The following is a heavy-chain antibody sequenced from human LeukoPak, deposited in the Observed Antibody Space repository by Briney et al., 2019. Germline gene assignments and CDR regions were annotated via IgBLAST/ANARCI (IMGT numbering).Heavy chain of an antibody. CDR1: GYTFTSYG. CDR3: AKVRNDLESDY. V-gene: IGHV1-18*01. D-gene: IGHD1-1*01. J-gene: IGHJ4*02. Sequence: ASVKVSCKASGYTFTSYGISRVRQAPGQGLEWMGWISAYNGNTNYAQKLQGRVTMTTDTSTSTAYMELRSLRSDDTAVYYCAKVRNDLESDYWGQGSLVTVSS. CDR2: ISAYNGNT.